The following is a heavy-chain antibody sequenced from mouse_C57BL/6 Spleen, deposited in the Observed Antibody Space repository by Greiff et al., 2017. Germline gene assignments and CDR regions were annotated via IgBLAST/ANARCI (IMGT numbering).Heavy chain of an antibody. CDR1: GYTFTSYG. CDR2: IYPRSGNT. CDR3: ASSSYNWYFDV. V-gene: IGHV1-81*01. D-gene: IGHD1-1*01. J-gene: IGHJ1*03. Sequence: VQVVESGAELARPGASVKLSCKASGYTFTSYGISWVKQRTGQGLEWIGEIYPRSGNTYYNEKFKGKATLTADKSSSTAYMELRSLTSEDSAVYFCASSSYNWYFDVWGTGTSVTVSS.